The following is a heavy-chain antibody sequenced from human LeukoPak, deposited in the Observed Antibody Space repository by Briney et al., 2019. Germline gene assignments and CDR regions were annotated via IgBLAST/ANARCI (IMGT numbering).Heavy chain of an antibody. D-gene: IGHD2-15*01. CDR2: FHDSGSA. CDR3: ARDSHSVDTATPRGFDP. V-gene: IGHV4-59*01. J-gene: IGHJ5*02. Sequence: SETLSLTCTVSGDSISSYFWSWIRQPPGKGLEWIGYFHDSGSANYNPSLKSRITMSVDTSKNQFSLKLRSVTAADTAVYYCARDSHSVDTATPRGFDPWGQGTLVAVSS. CDR1: GDSISSYF.